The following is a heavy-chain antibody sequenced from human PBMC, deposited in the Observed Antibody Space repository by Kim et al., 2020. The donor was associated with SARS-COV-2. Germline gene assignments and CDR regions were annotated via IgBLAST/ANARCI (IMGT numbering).Heavy chain of an antibody. D-gene: IGHD2-15*01. CDR3: ARARLRVLIVVDCFDY. Sequence: SETLSLTCTVSGGSISSGGYYWSWIRQHPGKGLEWIGYIYYSGSTYYNPSLKSRVTISVDTSKNQFSLKLSSVTAADTAVYYCARARLRVLIVVDCFDYLGQGTLVTVSS. V-gene: IGHV4-31*03. CDR1: GGSISSGGYY. CDR2: IYYSGST. J-gene: IGHJ4*02.